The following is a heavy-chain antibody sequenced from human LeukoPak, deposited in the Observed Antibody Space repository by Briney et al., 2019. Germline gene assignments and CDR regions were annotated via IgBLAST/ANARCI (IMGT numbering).Heavy chain of an antibody. D-gene: IGHD2-2*01. CDR2: IYPGDSDT. Sequence: GASVKVSCKGSGYSFTSHWIGWVRQMPGKGLEWMGIIYPGDSDTRYSPSFQGQVTISAAKSISTAYLQWSSLKASDTAMYYCARQRDIVVVPAALDAFDIWGQGTMVTVSS. CDR3: ARQRDIVVVPAALDAFDI. CDR1: GYSFTSHW. V-gene: IGHV5-51*01. J-gene: IGHJ3*02.